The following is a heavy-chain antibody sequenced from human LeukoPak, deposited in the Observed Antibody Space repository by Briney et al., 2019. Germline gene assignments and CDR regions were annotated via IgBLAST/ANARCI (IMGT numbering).Heavy chain of an antibody. CDR3: ARPAAGTPGTAY. CDR2: IKPDGSVQ. V-gene: IGHV3-7*01. CDR1: GFTFSGYG. Sequence: GGSLRLSCAASGFTFSGYGMHWVRQAPGKGLEWLANIKPDGSVQNYVDSVKGRFTISRDNAKTSVFLQMNSLRAEDTAVYYCARPAAGTPGTAYWGQGTLVTVSS. D-gene: IGHD6-13*01. J-gene: IGHJ4*02.